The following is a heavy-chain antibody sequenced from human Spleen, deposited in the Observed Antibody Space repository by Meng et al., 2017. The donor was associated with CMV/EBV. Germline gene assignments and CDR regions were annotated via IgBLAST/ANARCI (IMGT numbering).Heavy chain of an antibody. D-gene: IGHD2-2*01. V-gene: IGHV3-48*04. J-gene: IGHJ5*02. Sequence: GESLKISCAASGFTFSSYSMNWVRQAPGKGLEWVSYISSSSSTIYYADSVKGRFTISRDNAKNSLYLQMNSLRAEDTAVYYCARGQLRISHNWFDPWGQGTLVTVSS. CDR2: ISSSSSTI. CDR3: ARGQLRISHNWFDP. CDR1: GFTFSSYS.